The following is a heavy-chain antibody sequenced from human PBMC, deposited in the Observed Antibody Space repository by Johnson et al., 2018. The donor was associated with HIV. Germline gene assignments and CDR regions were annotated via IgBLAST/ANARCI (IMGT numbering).Heavy chain of an antibody. D-gene: IGHD4-23*01. CDR1: GFILDTYW. CDR3: AKDISTLVTPSGAFDI. CDR2: IKQDGSEK. J-gene: IGHJ3*02. V-gene: IGHV3-7*03. Sequence: VQLVESGGGLVQPGGSLRLSCAASGFILDTYWMSWVRQAPGKGLEWVANIKQDGSEKYYVDSVKGRFTISRDNAKNSLYLQMNSLRAEDTALSYCAKDISTLVTPSGAFDIWGQGTMVTVSS.